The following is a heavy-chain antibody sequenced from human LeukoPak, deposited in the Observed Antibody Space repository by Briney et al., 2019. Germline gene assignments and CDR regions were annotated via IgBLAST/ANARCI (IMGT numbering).Heavy chain of an antibody. CDR3: ASARGGVYYDFWSGYYPYYFDY. D-gene: IGHD3-3*01. CDR1: GGSISSSSYY. J-gene: IGHJ4*02. Sequence: SETLSLTCTVSGGSISSSSYYWGWIRQPPGKGLEWIGSIYHSGSTYYNPSLKSRVTISVDTSKNQFSLKLSSVTAADTAVYYCASARGGVYYDFWSGYYPYYFDYWGQGTLVTVSS. V-gene: IGHV4-39*07. CDR2: IYHSGST.